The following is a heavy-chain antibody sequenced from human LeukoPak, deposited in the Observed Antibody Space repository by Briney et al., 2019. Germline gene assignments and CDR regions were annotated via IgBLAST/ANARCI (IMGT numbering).Heavy chain of an antibody. CDR2: INPSGGST. CDR1: GYTFTSYY. D-gene: IGHD6-13*01. V-gene: IGHV1-46*01. J-gene: IGHJ4*02. CDR3: GRGRGRQRQLGEGLIRAY. Sequence: ASVKVSCKASGYTFTSYYMHWVRQAPGQGLEWMGIINPSGGSTSYAQKFQGRVTMTRDTSTSTVYMELSSLRSEDTAVYYCGRGRGRQRQLGEGLIRAYGGRGPLATVSS.